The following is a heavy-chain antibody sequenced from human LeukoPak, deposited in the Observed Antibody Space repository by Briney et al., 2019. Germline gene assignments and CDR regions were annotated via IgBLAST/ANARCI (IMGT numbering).Heavy chain of an antibody. Sequence: PGGSLRLSCAASGFTFSSYDMHWVRQAPGKGLEWVAVISYDGSYKYYADSVKGRFTISRDNSKNTLYLQMNSLRAEDTAVYYCAKVGDYGDYALDYWGQGTLVTVSS. J-gene: IGHJ4*02. CDR3: AKVGDYGDYALDY. CDR2: ISYDGSYK. D-gene: IGHD4-17*01. V-gene: IGHV3-30*18. CDR1: GFTFSSYD.